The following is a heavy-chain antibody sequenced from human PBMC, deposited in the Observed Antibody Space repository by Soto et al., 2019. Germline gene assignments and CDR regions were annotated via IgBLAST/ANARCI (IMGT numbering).Heavy chain of an antibody. CDR1: GFTFSSYA. CDR2: ISGSGSTP. J-gene: IGHJ4*02. Sequence: EVQVLESGGGLVQPGGSLRLSCAASGFTFSSYAMSWVRQAPGQGLEWVSAISGSGSTPYYADSVKGRFTISRDNSKNTLYLQMNSLRAEDTGLYYCAKTASMTIRDGFDHWGQGTLVTVSS. CDR3: AKTASMTIRDGFDH. D-gene: IGHD4-17*01. V-gene: IGHV3-23*01.